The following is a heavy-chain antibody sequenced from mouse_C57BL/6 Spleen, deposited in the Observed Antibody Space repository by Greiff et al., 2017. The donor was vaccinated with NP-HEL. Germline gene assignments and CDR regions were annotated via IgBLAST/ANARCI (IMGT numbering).Heavy chain of an antibody. Sequence: VQLQQSGPGLVQPSQSLSIPCTVSGFSLTSYGVHWVRQSPGKGLAWLGVIWRGGSTDYNAAFISRLSISKDNSKSQVFFKMNSLQADDTAIYYCARDPYDGYYWYFDVWGTGTTVTVSS. CDR1: GFSLTSYG. V-gene: IGHV2-2*01. J-gene: IGHJ1*03. CDR3: ARDPYDGYYWYFDV. D-gene: IGHD2-3*01. CDR2: IWRGGST.